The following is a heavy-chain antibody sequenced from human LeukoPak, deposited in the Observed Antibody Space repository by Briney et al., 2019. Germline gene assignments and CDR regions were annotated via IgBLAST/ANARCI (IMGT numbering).Heavy chain of an antibody. V-gene: IGHV4-39*01. D-gene: IGHD1-26*01. Sequence: KASETLSLTCSVPGGSITSSSYYWGWIRQPPEKGLEWIGSIYYTGGTYYSPSLKSRVTMSVDTSKNQFSLKLSSVTAADTAVYYCARHGGTRVTLVEVYYFDSWGQGTLVTVSS. CDR1: GGSITSSSYY. J-gene: IGHJ4*02. CDR2: IYYTGGT. CDR3: ARHGGTRVTLVEVYYFDS.